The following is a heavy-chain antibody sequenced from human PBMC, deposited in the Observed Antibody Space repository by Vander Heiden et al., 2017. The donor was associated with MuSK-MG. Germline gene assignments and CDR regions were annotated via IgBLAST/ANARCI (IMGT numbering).Heavy chain of an antibody. CDR2: IYPGDSDT. CDR3: ARLGRRYYGSGSYYTYDAFDI. CDR1: GYSFTRYW. V-gene: IGHV5-51*01. Sequence: EVQLVQSGAEVKKTGESLKISCKGSGYSFTRYWIGWVRQMPGKGLEWMGIIYPGDSDTRYSPSFQGQVTISADKSISTAYLQWSSLKASDTAMYYCARLGRRYYGSGSYYTYDAFDIWGQGTMVTVSS. J-gene: IGHJ3*02. D-gene: IGHD3-10*01.